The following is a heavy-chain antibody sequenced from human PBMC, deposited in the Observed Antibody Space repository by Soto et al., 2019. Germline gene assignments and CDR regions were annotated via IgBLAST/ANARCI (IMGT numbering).Heavy chain of an antibody. V-gene: IGHV1-69*01. CDR1: GGTFSSYA. CDR2: IIPIFGTA. D-gene: IGHD6-19*01. Sequence: QVQLVQSGAEVKKPGSSVKVSCKASGGTFSSYAISWVRQAPGQGLEWMGGIIPIFGTANYAQKFQCRVRITADESTSAGYMELSSLISEDTAVYYCARDQGAAKTGYSSGWPDYLGQGTLVTVSS. CDR3: ARDQGAAKTGYSSGWPDY. J-gene: IGHJ4*02.